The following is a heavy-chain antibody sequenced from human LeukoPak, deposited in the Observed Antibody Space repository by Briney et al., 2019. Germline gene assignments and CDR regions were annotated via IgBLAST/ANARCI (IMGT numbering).Heavy chain of an antibody. CDR1: GLTFSSYA. D-gene: IGHD2-2*01. J-gene: IGHJ4*02. CDR3: ATHTIPKSYSFDY. CDR2: IHSGRANT. Sequence: GGFLRLSCAASGLTFSSYAMSWVRQAPGKGLEWVSTIHSGRANTYYADSVKGRFTISRDDSKNTLYLQMNSLRAEDTAVYYCATHTIPKSYSFDYWGRGTLVTVSS. V-gene: IGHV3-23*01.